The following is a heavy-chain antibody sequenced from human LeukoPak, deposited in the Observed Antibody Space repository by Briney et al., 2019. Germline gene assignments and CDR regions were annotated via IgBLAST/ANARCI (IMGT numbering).Heavy chain of an antibody. CDR3: VKASGYRYGSYYFDY. J-gene: IGHJ4*02. CDR2: INNDGGST. V-gene: IGHV3-64D*09. CDR1: GFTFSGYA. Sequence: GGSLRLSCSASGFTFSGYAMQWVRQAPGRGLEYVSDINNDGGSTNYADSLKGRFTISRDNSKNTLLLQMSSLRAEDTAIYYCVKASGYRYGSYYFDYWGQGALVTVSS. D-gene: IGHD5-18*01.